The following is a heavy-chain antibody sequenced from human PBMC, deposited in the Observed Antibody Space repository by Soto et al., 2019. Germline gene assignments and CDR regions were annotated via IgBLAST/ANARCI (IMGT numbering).Heavy chain of an antibody. J-gene: IGHJ5*02. V-gene: IGHV5-51*01. CDR2: IYPGDSDT. Sequence: GESLKISCKGSGYSFTSYWIGWVRQMPGKGLEWMGIIYPGDSDTRYSPSFQGQVTISADKSIGTAYLQWSSLKASDTAMYYCARRYCSGGSCYSFDWFDPWGQGTLVTVSS. D-gene: IGHD2-15*01. CDR1: GYSFTSYW. CDR3: ARRYCSGGSCYSFDWFDP.